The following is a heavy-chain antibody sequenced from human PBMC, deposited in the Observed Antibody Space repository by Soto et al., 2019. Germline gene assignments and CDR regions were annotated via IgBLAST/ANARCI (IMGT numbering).Heavy chain of an antibody. D-gene: IGHD3-10*01. CDR2: ISPMFGAA. J-gene: IGHJ4*02. Sequence: QVQLVQSGAEMKKPGSSVKVSCQSSGGTFNTYAMNWVRQAPGQGPEWMGDISPMFGAANYAPKFQVRVTSTADESTGTSYMQLSSLTSEDTALYFCAREVQVHTPAFVYWGQGTLVTVSS. CDR1: GGTFNTYA. CDR3: AREVQVHTPAFVY. V-gene: IGHV1-69*19.